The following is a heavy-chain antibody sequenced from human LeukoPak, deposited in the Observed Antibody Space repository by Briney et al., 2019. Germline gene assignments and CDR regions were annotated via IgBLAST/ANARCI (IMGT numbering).Heavy chain of an antibody. Sequence: SETLSLTCTVSGGSISSGSYYWSWIRQPAGKGLEWIGRIYTSGSTNYNPSLKSRVTISVDTSKNQFSLKLSSVTAADTAVYYCARGPEDYFDYWGQGTLVTVSS. J-gene: IGHJ4*02. D-gene: IGHD1-14*01. CDR1: GGSISSGSYY. CDR2: IYTSGST. CDR3: ARGPEDYFDY. V-gene: IGHV4-61*02.